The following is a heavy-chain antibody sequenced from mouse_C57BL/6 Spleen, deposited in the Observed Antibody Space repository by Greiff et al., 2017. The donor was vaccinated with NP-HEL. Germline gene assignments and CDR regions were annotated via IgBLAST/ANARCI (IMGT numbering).Heavy chain of an antibody. Sequence: EVQLVESGGGLVQPGGSLSLSCAASGFTFTDYYMSWVRQPPGKALEWLGFIRNKANGYTTEYSASVKGRFTISRDNSQSILYLQMNALRAEDSATYYCARYETGYYYAMDYWGQGTSVTVSS. CDR1: GFTFTDYY. CDR3: ARYETGYYYAMDY. CDR2: IRNKANGYTT. V-gene: IGHV7-3*01. J-gene: IGHJ4*01. D-gene: IGHD4-1*01.